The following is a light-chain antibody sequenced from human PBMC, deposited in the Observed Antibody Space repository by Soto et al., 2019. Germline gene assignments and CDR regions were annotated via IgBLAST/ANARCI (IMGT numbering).Light chain of an antibody. CDR1: QTISPF. V-gene: IGKV1-39*01. J-gene: IGKJ5*01. Sequence: IQLTQSRPSLWASVGDPVTITCRASQTISPFLNWYQCKPGKPPKLLIYESSNLRGGVSSRFSGSGSGTDFTLTIDRLQSDDFATYYCQHSSSELITFGQGRRLEI. CDR2: ESS. CDR3: QHSSSELIT.